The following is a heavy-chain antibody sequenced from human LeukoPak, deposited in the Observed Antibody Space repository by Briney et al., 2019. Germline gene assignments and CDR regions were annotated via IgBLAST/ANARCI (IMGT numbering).Heavy chain of an antibody. Sequence: SETLSLTCTVSGYSITRGYYWGWIRQPPGKGLEWIGSIYHRGSPYYNPSLKSRVTISVDTSKNQFSLKLSSVTAADTAVYYCARGRGIFPENTCFDPWGQGTLVTVSS. CDR1: GYSITRGYY. J-gene: IGHJ5*02. CDR2: IYHRGSP. CDR3: ARGRGIFPENTCFDP. D-gene: IGHD2-15*01. V-gene: IGHV4-38-2*02.